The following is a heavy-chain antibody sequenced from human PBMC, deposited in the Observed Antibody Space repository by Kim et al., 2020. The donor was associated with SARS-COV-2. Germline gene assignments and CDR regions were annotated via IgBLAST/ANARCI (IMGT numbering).Heavy chain of an antibody. Sequence: GGSLRLSCAASGSTFSSYEMNWVRQAPGKGLEWVSYISRSGSTIYYADSVKGRFTISRDNAKNSLYLQMNSLRAEDTAVYYCARVSRIAALDYWGQGTLVTVSS. CDR3: ARVSRIAALDY. J-gene: IGHJ4*02. V-gene: IGHV3-48*03. CDR1: GSTFSSYE. CDR2: ISRSGSTI. D-gene: IGHD6-13*01.